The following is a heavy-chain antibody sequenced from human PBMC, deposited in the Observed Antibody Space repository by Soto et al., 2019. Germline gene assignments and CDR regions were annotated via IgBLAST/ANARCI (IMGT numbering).Heavy chain of an antibody. V-gene: IGHV3-30-3*01. Sequence: QVQLVESGGGVVQPGNSLRLSCAGSGFPFSAEAMHWVRQAPGKGLEWVAAISYDGNNKSHADSVKGRFTVSRDNSKNTLYLQIYSLRPEDTAVYYCARDYSSGWCLDYWGQGSLVTVSS. CDR1: GFPFSAEA. J-gene: IGHJ4*02. CDR3: ARDYSSGWCLDY. D-gene: IGHD6-13*01. CDR2: ISYDGNNK.